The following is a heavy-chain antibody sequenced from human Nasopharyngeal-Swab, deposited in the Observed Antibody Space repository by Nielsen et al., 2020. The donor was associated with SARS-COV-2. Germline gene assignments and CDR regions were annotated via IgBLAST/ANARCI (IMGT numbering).Heavy chain of an antibody. CDR3: ARGFFGRLGELSFGYGDYGWFDP. V-gene: IGHV1-46*01. CDR1: GYTFTSYY. D-gene: IGHD3-16*02. J-gene: IGHJ5*02. Sequence: ASVKVSCKASGYTFTSYYMHWVRQAPGQGLEWMGIINPSGGSTSYAQKFQGRVTTTRDTSTSTVYMELSSLRSEDTAVYYCARGFFGRLGELSFGYGDYGWFDPWGQGTLVTVSS. CDR2: INPSGGST.